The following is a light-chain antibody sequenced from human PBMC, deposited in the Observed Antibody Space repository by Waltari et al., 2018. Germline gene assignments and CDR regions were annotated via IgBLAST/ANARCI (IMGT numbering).Light chain of an antibody. V-gene: IGKV1-9*01. Sequence: DIQLTQSPSFLSASVGDSVTITCRASQDISSYLAWYQQKPGNAPQFLIYAASTLQSGVPARFSGSGSGTEFTLTISSLQPEDFATYYCQQPYFYPRTFGQGTKVDIK. J-gene: IGKJ1*01. CDR2: AAS. CDR1: QDISSY. CDR3: QQPYFYPRT.